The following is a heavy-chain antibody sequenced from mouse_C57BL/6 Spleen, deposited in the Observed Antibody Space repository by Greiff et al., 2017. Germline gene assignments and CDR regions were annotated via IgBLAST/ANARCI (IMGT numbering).Heavy chain of an antibody. CDR1: GFSLTSYG. CDR2: IWRGGST. D-gene: IGHD1-1*01. V-gene: IGHV2-5*01. CDR3: AKPPITTVGVGAMDY. J-gene: IGHJ4*01. Sequence: VQGVESGPGLVQPSQSLSITCTVSGFSLTSYGVHWVRQSPGKGLEWLGVIWRGGSTDYNAAFMSRLSITKDDSKSQVFFKMNSLQADDTAIYYCAKPPITTVGVGAMDYWGQGTSVTVSS.